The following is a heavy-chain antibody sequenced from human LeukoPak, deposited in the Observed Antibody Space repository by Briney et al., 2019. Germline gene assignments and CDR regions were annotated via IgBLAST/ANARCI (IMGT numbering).Heavy chain of an antibody. CDR1: GFTFSSYG. CDR2: IRYDGSNK. J-gene: IGHJ4*02. V-gene: IGHV3-30*02. Sequence: GGSLRLSCAASGFTFSSYGMHWVRQAPGKGLEWVAFIRYDGSNKYYADSVKGRFTISRDNSKNTLYLQMNSLRAEDTAVYYCAVHGGGIAAAGTGDYWGQGTLVTVSS. D-gene: IGHD6-13*01. CDR3: AVHGGGIAAAGTGDY.